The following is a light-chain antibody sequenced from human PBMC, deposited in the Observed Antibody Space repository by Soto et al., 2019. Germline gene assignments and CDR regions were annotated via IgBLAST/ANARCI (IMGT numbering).Light chain of an antibody. CDR3: SSYTSSSTLVV. J-gene: IGLJ2*01. CDR2: DVS. CDR1: SSDVGGYNY. Sequence: QSALTQPASVSGSPGQSITISCTGTSSDVGGYNYVSWYQQHPGKAPKLMIYDVSNRPSGVSNRFSGSTSGNTASLTISGLQVEAEADYYCSSYTSSSTLVVFGGGTKLTV. V-gene: IGLV2-14*01.